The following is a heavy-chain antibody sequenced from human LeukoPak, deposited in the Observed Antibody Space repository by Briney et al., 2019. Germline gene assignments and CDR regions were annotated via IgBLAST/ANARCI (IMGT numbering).Heavy chain of an antibody. V-gene: IGHV3-53*01. Sequence: GGSLRLPCAASGFTVSSKYMSWVRQAPGKGLEWVSVIYSGGSTYYADSVKGRFTISRDNSKNTLHLQMDSLRAADTAVYYCAKNRALTPFYDYWGQGTLVTVSS. CDR3: AKNRALTPFYDY. J-gene: IGHJ4*02. CDR1: GFTVSSKY. D-gene: IGHD4-23*01. CDR2: IYSGGST.